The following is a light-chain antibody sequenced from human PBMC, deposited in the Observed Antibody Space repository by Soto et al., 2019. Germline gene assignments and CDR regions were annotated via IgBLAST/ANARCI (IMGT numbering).Light chain of an antibody. V-gene: IGKV1-39*01. Sequence: DIQMTQSPSSLSASVGDRSSITCRASQSISNYVNWYQKRPGKAPNLLIYAATSLVSGVPSSFSGSGSGTDFTLTITSLRPEDFATYYCQQSYSVSWTFGQGTKVDIK. CDR1: QSISNY. CDR2: AAT. J-gene: IGKJ1*01. CDR3: QQSYSVSWT.